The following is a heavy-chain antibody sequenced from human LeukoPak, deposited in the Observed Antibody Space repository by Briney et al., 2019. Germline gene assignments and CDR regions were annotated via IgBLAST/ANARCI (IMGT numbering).Heavy chain of an antibody. V-gene: IGHV3-53*01. CDR2: IYSGGST. D-gene: IGHD2-2*01. Sequence: PGGSLRLSCAASGFTVSSNYMSWVRQAPGKGLEWVSVIYSGGSTYYADSVKGRFTISRDNSKNTLYLQMKSLRAEDTAVYYCARLPVVPAAIIYYYYYYMDVWGKGTTVTVSS. CDR3: ARLPVVPAAIIYYYYYYMDV. J-gene: IGHJ6*03. CDR1: GFTVSSNY.